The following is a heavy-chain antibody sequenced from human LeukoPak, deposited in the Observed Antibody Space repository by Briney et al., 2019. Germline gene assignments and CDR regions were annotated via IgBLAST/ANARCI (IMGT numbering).Heavy chain of an antibody. J-gene: IGHJ4*02. D-gene: IGHD3-10*01. V-gene: IGHV1-69*01. Sequence: SVKVSCKASGGTFSSYAISWVRLAPGQGLEWMGGIIPIFGTANYAQKFQGRVTITADESTSTAYMELSSLRSEDTAVYYCAREYYGSGRSYFDYWGQGTLVTVSS. CDR3: AREYYGSGRSYFDY. CDR1: GGTFSSYA. CDR2: IIPIFGTA.